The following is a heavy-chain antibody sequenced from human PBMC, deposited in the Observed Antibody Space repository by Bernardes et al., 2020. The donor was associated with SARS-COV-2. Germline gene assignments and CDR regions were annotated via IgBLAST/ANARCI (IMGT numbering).Heavy chain of an antibody. J-gene: IGHJ5*02. D-gene: IGHD6-19*01. CDR3: ARPTGYSSGWYKRTKTGQSYNWFDP. V-gene: IGHV1-8*01. Sequence: ASVKVSCKASGYTFTSYDINWVRQATGQGLEWMGWMNPNSGNTGYAQKFQGRVTMTRNTSISTAYMELSSLRSEDTAVYYCARPTGYSSGWYKRTKTGQSYNWFDPWGQGTLVTVSS. CDR2: MNPNSGNT. CDR1: GYTFTSYD.